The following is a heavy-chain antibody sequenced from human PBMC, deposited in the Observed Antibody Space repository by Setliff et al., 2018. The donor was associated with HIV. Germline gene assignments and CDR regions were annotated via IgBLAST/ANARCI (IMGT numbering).Heavy chain of an antibody. Sequence: PSETLSLTCTVSGGSISSGDYYWSWIRQPPGKGLEWIGYIYYSGSTYYNPSLKSRITISVETSKKQFALKLSSVTASDTAVYYCARWYGSSYCAFDIWGQGTMVTVSS. CDR2: IYYSGST. J-gene: IGHJ3*02. CDR3: ARWYGSSYCAFDI. CDR1: GGSISSGDYY. D-gene: IGHD2-15*01. V-gene: IGHV4-30-4*08.